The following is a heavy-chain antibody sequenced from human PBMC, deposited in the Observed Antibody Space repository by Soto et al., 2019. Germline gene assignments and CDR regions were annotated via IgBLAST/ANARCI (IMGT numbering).Heavy chain of an antibody. D-gene: IGHD6-6*01. CDR2: IYYSGST. Sequence: SETLSLTCTVSGGSVSSGSYYWSWIRQPPGKGLEWIGYIYYSGSTNYNPSLKSRVTISVDTSKNQFSLKLSSVTAADTAVYYWARVGSSSFGFDDWGQGTLVTVSS. V-gene: IGHV4-61*01. J-gene: IGHJ4*02. CDR3: ARVGSSSFGFDD. CDR1: GGSVSSGSYY.